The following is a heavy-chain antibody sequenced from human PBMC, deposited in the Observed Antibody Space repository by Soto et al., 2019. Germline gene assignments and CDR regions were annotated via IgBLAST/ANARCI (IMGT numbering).Heavy chain of an antibody. V-gene: IGHV1-46*01. D-gene: IGHD3-22*01. CDR3: ARGYYDSSAYSYFDY. Sequence: SVKVSCKTSGYIFTNYNLHWVRQAPVQGLEWMGTINPSGGSRTYAQKFQVRVTMTRDTSTSTVYMELSSLRSEDTAVYYCARGYYDSSAYSYFDYWGQGTLVTVSS. J-gene: IGHJ4*02. CDR2: INPSGGSR. CDR1: GYIFTNYN.